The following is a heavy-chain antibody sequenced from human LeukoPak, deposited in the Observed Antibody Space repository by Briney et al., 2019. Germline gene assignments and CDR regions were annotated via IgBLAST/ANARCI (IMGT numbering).Heavy chain of an antibody. CDR1: GFSFRSYW. CDR2: IKQDGSEK. Sequence: PGGSLRLSCAAHGFSFRSYWMKWVRQAQGKGLEWLAIIKQDGSEKPYKGSVEGRFTISRDNAKNSLHLQMNSLRAEDTAVYYCAGGSGYLITSWGQGTLVTVSS. J-gene: IGHJ5*02. D-gene: IGHD3-9*01. V-gene: IGHV3-7*01. CDR3: AGGSGYLITS.